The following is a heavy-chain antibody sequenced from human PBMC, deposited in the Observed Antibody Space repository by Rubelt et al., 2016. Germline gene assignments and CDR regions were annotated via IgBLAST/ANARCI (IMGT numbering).Heavy chain of an antibody. Sequence: QVQLQESGPGLVKPSQTLSLNCTVSGGSISSDGYYWTWVRPHPGKALEWIGYIFSSGSTFSHPSLNSRLTISLDRSKHQFTLELTSVTATDTAVYYCARTSWNGYSNFAPWGQGTLVTVSS. CDR3: ARTSWNGYSNFAP. V-gene: IGHV4-31*03. J-gene: IGHJ5*02. CDR2: IFSSGST. D-gene: IGHD3-3*01. CDR1: GGSISSDGYY.